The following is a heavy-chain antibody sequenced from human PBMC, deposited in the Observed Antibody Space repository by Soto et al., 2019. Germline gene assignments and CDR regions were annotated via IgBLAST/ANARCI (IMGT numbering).Heavy chain of an antibody. Sequence: GGSLRLSCAASGFTVSSNYMSWVRQAPGKGLEWVSVIYSGGSTYYADSVKGRFTISRDNSKNTLYLQMNSLRAEDTAVYYCARGPFQNWNYGSLSTGLVFDPWGQGTLVTVSS. CDR3: ARGPFQNWNYGSLSTGLVFDP. J-gene: IGHJ5*02. CDR2: IYSGGST. CDR1: GFTVSSNY. V-gene: IGHV3-66*01. D-gene: IGHD1-7*01.